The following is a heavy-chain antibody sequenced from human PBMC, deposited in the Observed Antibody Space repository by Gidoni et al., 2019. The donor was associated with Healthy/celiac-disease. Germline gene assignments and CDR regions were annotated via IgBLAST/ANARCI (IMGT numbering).Heavy chain of an antibody. D-gene: IGHD4-17*01. J-gene: IGHJ3*02. CDR1: GFPFSNAG. CDR3: TTEADYGDPRDAFDI. Sequence: EVQLVESGGGLVKPGGSLRLSCAASGFPFSNAGRNWVRQAPGKGLGCVGRIKSNTDGGTTDYAAPVKGRFTISRDDSKNTLYLQMNSLKTEDTAVYYCTTEADYGDPRDAFDIWGQGTMVTVSS. CDR2: IKSNTDGGTT. V-gene: IGHV3-15*07.